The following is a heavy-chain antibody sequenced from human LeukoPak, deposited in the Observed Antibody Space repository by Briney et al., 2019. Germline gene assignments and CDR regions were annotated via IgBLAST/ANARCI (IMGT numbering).Heavy chain of an antibody. V-gene: IGHV3-48*03. Sequence: PGGSLRLSCAASGFTFSSYEMNWVRQAPGKGLEWVSYISRSGSTIYYADSVKGRFTISRDNAKNSLYLQMNSLRAEDTAVYYCAKDRDYYDSSGHDYWGQGTLVTVSS. CDR2: ISRSGSTI. CDR3: AKDRDYYDSSGHDY. D-gene: IGHD3-22*01. J-gene: IGHJ4*02. CDR1: GFTFSSYE.